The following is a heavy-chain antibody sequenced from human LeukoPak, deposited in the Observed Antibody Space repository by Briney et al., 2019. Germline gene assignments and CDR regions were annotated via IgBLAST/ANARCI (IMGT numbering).Heavy chain of an antibody. CDR3: SSSAGYYDLSGYQVGPLDN. J-gene: IGHJ4*02. CDR1: GLTFTNAW. V-gene: IGHV3-15*01. CDR2: IKSKTDGGTT. Sequence: PGGSLRLSCAASGLTFTNAWMSWVRQAPGKGLECVGRIKSKTDGGTTDYAAPVKGRFTISRDDSKTTLYLQMNSLKTEDTAIYYCSSSAGYYDLSGYQVGPLDNGGQGTLVTVSS. D-gene: IGHD3-22*01.